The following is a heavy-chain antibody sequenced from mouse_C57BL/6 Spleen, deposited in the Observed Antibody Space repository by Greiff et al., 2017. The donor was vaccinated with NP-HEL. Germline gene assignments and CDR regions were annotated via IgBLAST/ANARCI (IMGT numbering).Heavy chain of an antibody. CDR2: IYIGNGYT. CDR1: GYTFTSYG. Sequence: EVKLLESGAELVRPGSSVKMSCKTSGYTFTSYGINWVKQRPGQGLEWIGYIYIGNGYTKYNEKFKGKATLTSDTSSSTAYLQLSSLTSEDSAIDFCARSGGSTNDKYYAMDYWGQGTSVTVSS. V-gene: IGHV1-58*01. J-gene: IGHJ4*01. D-gene: IGHD2-14*01. CDR3: ARSGGSTNDKYYAMDY.